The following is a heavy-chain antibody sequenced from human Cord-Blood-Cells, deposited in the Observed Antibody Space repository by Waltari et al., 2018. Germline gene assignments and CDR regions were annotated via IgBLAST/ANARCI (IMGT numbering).Heavy chain of an antibody. Sequence: QVQLQQWGAGLLKPSETLSLTCAVYGGSFSGYYWSWIRQPPGKGLEWIGEINHSGSTNYNPSLKSRVTISVDTSKNLFSLKLSCVTAADTAVYYCARWHCSSTSCSPDYYGMDVWGQGTTVTVSS. CDR2: INHSGST. J-gene: IGHJ6*02. V-gene: IGHV4-34*01. CDR1: GGSFSGYY. D-gene: IGHD2-2*01. CDR3: ARWHCSSTSCSPDYYGMDV.